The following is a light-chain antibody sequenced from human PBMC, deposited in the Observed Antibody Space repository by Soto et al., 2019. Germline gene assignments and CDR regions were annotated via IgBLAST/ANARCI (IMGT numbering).Light chain of an antibody. CDR2: EGT. J-gene: IGLJ1*01. CDR3: CAYVGARSYV. CDR1: NNL. Sequence: QSVLTQPGSVSGSPGQSITISCTGTNNLVSWYQQHPGKAPKVVVYEGTKRPSGVSNRFSGSNSGGTASLTISGLQAKDEASYFCCAYVGARSYVFGPGTKVTVL. V-gene: IGLV2-23*01.